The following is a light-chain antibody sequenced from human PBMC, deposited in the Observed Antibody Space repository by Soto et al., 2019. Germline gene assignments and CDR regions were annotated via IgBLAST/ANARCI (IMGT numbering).Light chain of an antibody. CDR1: QSVSSN. CDR2: GAS. J-gene: IGKJ2*01. CDR3: QQYKNWPPYT. V-gene: IGKV3-15*01. Sequence: EIVMTQSPATLSVSPGERATLSCRASQSVSSNLAWYQQKPGQAPRLLIYGASTRATGIPARLSGSGSGTEFTLTISRLQSEDCAVYYCQQYKNWPPYTFGQGTKLEIK.